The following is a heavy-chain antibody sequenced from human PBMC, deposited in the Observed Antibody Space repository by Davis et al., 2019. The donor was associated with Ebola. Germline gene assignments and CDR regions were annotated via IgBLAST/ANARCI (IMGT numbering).Heavy chain of an antibody. CDR1: GYTFTSYY. CDR2: INPSGGST. D-gene: IGHD2-15*01. Sequence: ASVKVSCKASGYTFTSYYMHWVRQAPGQGLGWMGIINPSGGSTSYAQKFQGRVTMTRDTSTSTVYMELSSLRSEDTAVYYCAREVVVVVAATPTYYYYGMDVWGKGTTVTVSS. J-gene: IGHJ6*04. CDR3: AREVVVVVAATPTYYYYGMDV. V-gene: IGHV1-46*01.